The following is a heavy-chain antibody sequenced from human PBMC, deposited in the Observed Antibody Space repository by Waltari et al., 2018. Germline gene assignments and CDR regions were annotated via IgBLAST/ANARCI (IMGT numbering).Heavy chain of an antibody. Sequence: EVQLVQSEAEMKKPGESLRISCKGSGYSFTSYWISWVRQMPGKGLEWMGRIEPGDTYSNYCPSFQCHVTISADKSISIAYLQWSSLKASDTAVYYCARQVQYSSSSFGAFDIWGQGTMVTVSS. V-gene: IGHV5-10-1*03. CDR3: ARQVQYSSSSFGAFDI. CDR2: IEPGDTYS. J-gene: IGHJ3*02. CDR1: GYSFTSYW. D-gene: IGHD6-6*01.